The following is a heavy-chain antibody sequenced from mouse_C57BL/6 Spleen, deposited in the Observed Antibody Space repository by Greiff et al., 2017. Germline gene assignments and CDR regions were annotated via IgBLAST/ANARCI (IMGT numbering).Heavy chain of an antibody. CDR2: FYPGSGSL. V-gene: IGHV1-62-2*01. CDR3: ARHEAAASFDY. CDR1: GYTFTEYS. Sequence: QVQLKESGAELVKPGASVKLSCKASGYTFTEYSIHWVKQRPGQGLEWIGWFYPGSGSLKYNEKFKDKAPLTAYKSTSTVSMELSRLTSEDSAVYFCARHEAAASFDYWGQGTTLTVAS. D-gene: IGHD3-3*01. J-gene: IGHJ2*01.